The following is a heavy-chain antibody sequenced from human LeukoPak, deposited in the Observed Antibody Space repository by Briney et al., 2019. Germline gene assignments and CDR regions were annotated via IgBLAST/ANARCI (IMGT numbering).Heavy chain of an antibody. CDR3: VRGARITGGAFDI. CDR2: IYYSGST. Sequence: PSETLSLTCTVSGGSIRSGDYYWSWIRQPPGKGLEWIGYIYYSGSTYYNPSLKSRVTILADTSRNQVSLNMNSVTAADTAVYFCVRGARITGGAFDIWGQGKMVTVSS. D-gene: IGHD2-8*02. V-gene: IGHV4-30-4*08. CDR1: GGSIRSGDYY. J-gene: IGHJ3*02.